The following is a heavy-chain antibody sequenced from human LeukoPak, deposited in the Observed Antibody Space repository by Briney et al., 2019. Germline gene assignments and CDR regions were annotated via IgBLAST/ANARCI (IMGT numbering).Heavy chain of an antibody. CDR1: GGPFSGHY. CDR2: INDSGII. D-gene: IGHD6-25*01. Sequence: PSETLSLTCAVYGGPFSGHYWSWVRQPPRKGLELIWEINDSGIINYNPSLTSRVTISLDTSKNQFYLTLSSVTAAATAVYHCARATTSGWPSPDYWGQGTLVTVSS. CDR3: ARATTSGWPSPDY. V-gene: IGHV4-34*01. J-gene: IGHJ4*02.